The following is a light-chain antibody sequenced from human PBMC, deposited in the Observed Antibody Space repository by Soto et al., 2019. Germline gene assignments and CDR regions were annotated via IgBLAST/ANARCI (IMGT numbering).Light chain of an antibody. CDR3: QKYNSAPRT. Sequence: DIQMTQSPSSLSASVGDRVTITCRASQGISDYLAWYQQKPGKVPKLLIYAASTLQSGVPSRSSGSGSGTDFTLTIRSLQPEDVSTYYCQKYNSAPRTFGQGTKVEIK. J-gene: IGKJ1*01. CDR1: QGISDY. CDR2: AAS. V-gene: IGKV1-27*01.